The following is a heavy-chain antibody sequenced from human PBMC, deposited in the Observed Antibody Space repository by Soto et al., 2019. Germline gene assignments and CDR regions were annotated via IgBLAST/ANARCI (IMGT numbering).Heavy chain of an antibody. Sequence: QVQLVQSGAEVKKPGASVKVSCKASGYTFTGYYMHWVRQAPGQGLEWMGWINPNSGGTNYAQKLQGWVTMTRVTSISTAQMDRSRVGSDGTGVYYCATGSAKGNFIDYWGQGTLVIVSS. D-gene: IGHD2-15*01. CDR1: GYTFTGYY. V-gene: IGHV1-2*04. CDR2: INPNSGGT. CDR3: ATGSAKGNFIDY. J-gene: IGHJ4*02.